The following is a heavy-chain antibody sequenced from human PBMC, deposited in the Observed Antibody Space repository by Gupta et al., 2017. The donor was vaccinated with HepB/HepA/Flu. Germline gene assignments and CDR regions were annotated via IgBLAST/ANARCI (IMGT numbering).Heavy chain of an antibody. Sequence: QITLKESGPMLVKPTQTLTLTCTFSGLSLSTSGVGVGWIRQPPGKALEWLALIYWDDDARYSPSRQNRLTITKDNSKNQVVLTMTTMDLVDTATYYCADSVTVPGSADWFDPWGQGTLVTVSS. CDR3: ADSVTVPGSADWFDP. CDR1: GLSLSTSGVG. J-gene: IGHJ5*02. D-gene: IGHD3-10*01. CDR2: IYWDDDA. V-gene: IGHV2-5*02.